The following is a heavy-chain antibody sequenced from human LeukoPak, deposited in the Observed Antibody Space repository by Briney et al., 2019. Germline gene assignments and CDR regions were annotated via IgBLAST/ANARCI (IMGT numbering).Heavy chain of an antibody. CDR3: ARGAGRGYSYGLGVSWNWFDP. D-gene: IGHD5-18*01. Sequence: SQTLSLTCTVSGGSISSYYWSWIRQPPGKGLEWIGYIYYSGSTNYNPSLKSRVTISVDTSKNQFSLKLSSVAAADTAVYYCARGAGRGYSYGLGVSWNWFDPWGQGTLVTVSS. J-gene: IGHJ5*02. CDR1: GGSISSYY. CDR2: IYYSGST. V-gene: IGHV4-59*01.